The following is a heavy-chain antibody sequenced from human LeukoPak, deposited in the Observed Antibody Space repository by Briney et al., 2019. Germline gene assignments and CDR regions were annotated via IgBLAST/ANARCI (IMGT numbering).Heavy chain of an antibody. Sequence: ASVKVSCKASGFTFTGYYIHWVRQAPGQGLEWMGWINPNNGDTNYAQKFQGRVSMTRDTSISTAYMELSRLRSDDTAVYYCARDLGYSYGLDYWGQGTLVTVSS. J-gene: IGHJ4*02. CDR3: ARDLGYSYGLDY. CDR2: INPNNGDT. CDR1: GFTFTGYY. D-gene: IGHD5-18*01. V-gene: IGHV1-2*02.